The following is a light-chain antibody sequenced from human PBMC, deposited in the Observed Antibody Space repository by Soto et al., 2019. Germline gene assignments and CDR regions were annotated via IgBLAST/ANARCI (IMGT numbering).Light chain of an antibody. CDR2: NGS. CDR1: QSISSF. V-gene: IGKV1-39*01. CDR3: QQSYSMPWT. Sequence: DIQMTQSPSSLSASLGDRVTITCRASQSISSFLNWYQQKSGKAPKLLIYNGSTLQSGVPSRFSGNGSGKEYRLTISRLQPEDFEVYYCQQSYSMPWTFGQGTKVDIK. J-gene: IGKJ1*01.